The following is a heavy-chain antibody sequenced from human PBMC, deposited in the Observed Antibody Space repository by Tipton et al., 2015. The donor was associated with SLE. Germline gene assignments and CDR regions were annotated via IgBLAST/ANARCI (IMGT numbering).Heavy chain of an antibody. CDR3: ARPSGEDYHYGMDV. V-gene: IGHV3-53*04. CDR1: GFTVNSNY. CDR2: VYSGGGT. Sequence: SLRLSCAASGFTVNSNYMSWVRQAPGMGLEWVSVVYSGGGTYYADSVKGRFTISRHNSENTLYLQMNSLRAEDTAVYYCARPSGEDYHYGMDVWGQGTTVTVSS. D-gene: IGHD6-19*01. J-gene: IGHJ6*02.